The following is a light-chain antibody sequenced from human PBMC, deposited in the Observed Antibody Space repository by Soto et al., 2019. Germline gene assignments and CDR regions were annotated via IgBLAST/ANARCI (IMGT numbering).Light chain of an antibody. CDR2: EDI. J-gene: IGLJ2*01. CDR3: QSYDSSLSAVV. CDR1: SSNIGARYE. V-gene: IGLV1-40*01. Sequence: QSVLTQPPSVSGAPGQTVPISCTGSSSNIGARYEVHWYQQLPGTAPKLLIYEDIKRPSGVPDRFSGSKSGASASLAITGLLSEDEAEYYCQSYDSSLSAVVFGGGTQLTVL.